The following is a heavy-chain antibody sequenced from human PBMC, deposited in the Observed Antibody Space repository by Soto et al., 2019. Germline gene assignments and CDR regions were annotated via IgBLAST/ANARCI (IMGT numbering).Heavy chain of an antibody. CDR1: GFTFSDYG. V-gene: IGHV3-30*18. J-gene: IGHJ4*02. CDR3: AKDPESGMYDDFWGGYYFDW. Sequence: QVQLVESGGGVVQPGRSLRLSCAASGFTFSDYGMHWVRQAPGKGLEWVAVTSYDGSKKHYADTVKGRFTISRDNSKNTLYLQMNSLRAEDKAVYHCAKDPESGMYDDFWGGYYFDWWGQGTLVIVSS. CDR2: TSYDGSKK. D-gene: IGHD3-3*01.